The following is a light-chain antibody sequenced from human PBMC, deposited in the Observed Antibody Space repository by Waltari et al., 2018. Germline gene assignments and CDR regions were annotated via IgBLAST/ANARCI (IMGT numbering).Light chain of an antibody. CDR3: AAWDDSLNGVV. V-gene: IGLV1-44*01. CDR2: NNN. CDR1: SSNIGRDI. Sequence: QSVLTQSPSASGTSGQRVTIPCSGSSSNIGRDIVNWYRHLPGTAPKLLIYNNNQRPSGVPDRFSGSKSGTSASLAISGLQSEDEADYYCAAWDDSLNGVVFGGGTKLSVL. J-gene: IGLJ2*01.